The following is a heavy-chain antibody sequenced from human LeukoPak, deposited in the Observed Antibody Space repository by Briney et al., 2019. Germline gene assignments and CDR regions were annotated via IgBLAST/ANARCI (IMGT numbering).Heavy chain of an antibody. Sequence: SETLSLTCAVYGGSFSGYYWSWIRQPPAKGREWIGEINHCGSTNYNPSLKSRDTISVNTSKNQFSLKLSSVTAADTAVYYCARGRGATIPFPPDYWGQGTLVTVSS. CDR2: INHCGST. J-gene: IGHJ4*02. CDR1: GGSFSGYY. V-gene: IGHV4-34*01. D-gene: IGHD5-12*01. CDR3: ARGRGATIPFPPDY.